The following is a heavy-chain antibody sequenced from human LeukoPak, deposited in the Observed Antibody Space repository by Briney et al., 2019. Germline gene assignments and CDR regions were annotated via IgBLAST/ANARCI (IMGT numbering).Heavy chain of an antibody. CDR1: GGSISSGYYY. D-gene: IGHD6-6*01. CDR3: ARGTWSSSIDY. V-gene: IGHV4-30-4*01. CDR2: IYYGGT. Sequence: SETLSLTRTVSGGSISSGYYYWSWIRQPPGKGLEYIGYIYYGGTYYNPSLKSRVTISVDTSKNQFSLKLSSVTAADTAVYYCARGTWSSSIDYWGQGTLVTVS. J-gene: IGHJ4*02.